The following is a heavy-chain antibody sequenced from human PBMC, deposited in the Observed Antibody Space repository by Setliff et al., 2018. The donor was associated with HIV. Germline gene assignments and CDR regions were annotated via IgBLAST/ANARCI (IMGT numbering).Heavy chain of an antibody. D-gene: IGHD3-10*01. CDR2: INHSGRT. V-gene: IGHV4-34*01. CDR1: GGSFSGYY. J-gene: IGHJ3*02. CDR3: ARHKENTGGSFDI. Sequence: SETLSLTCAVYGGSFSGYYWSWIRQPPGKGLEWIGEINHSGRTYYNPSLKSRVTITADTSKNQFSLKLSSVTAEDTAIYFCARHKENTGGSFDIWGPGTMVTVSS.